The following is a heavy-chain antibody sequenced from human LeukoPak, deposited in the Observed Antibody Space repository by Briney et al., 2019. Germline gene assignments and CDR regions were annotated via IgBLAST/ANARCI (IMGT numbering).Heavy chain of an antibody. D-gene: IGHD6-19*01. CDR2: INPNSGGT. Sequence: ASVKVSCRASGYTFTGYYMHWVRQAPGQGLEWMGWINPNSGGTNYAQKFQGRVTMTRDTSINTAYMELSRLRSDDTAVYYCARETKQWLPPGYWGQGTLVTVSS. CDR1: GYTFTGYY. V-gene: IGHV1-2*02. J-gene: IGHJ4*02. CDR3: ARETKQWLPPGY.